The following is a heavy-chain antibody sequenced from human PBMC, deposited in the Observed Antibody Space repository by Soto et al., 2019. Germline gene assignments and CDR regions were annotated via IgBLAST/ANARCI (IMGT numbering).Heavy chain of an antibody. V-gene: IGHV4-34*01. D-gene: IGHD3-3*01. CDR3: ARMYYDFWSGYSGLDY. CDR2: INHSGST. CDR1: GGSFSGYY. J-gene: IGHJ4*02. Sequence: SETLSLTCAVYGGSFSGYYWSWIRQPPGKGLEWIGEINHSGSTNYNPSLKSRVTISVDTSKNQFSLKLSSVTAADTAVYYCARMYYDFWSGYSGLDYWGQGTLVTVSS.